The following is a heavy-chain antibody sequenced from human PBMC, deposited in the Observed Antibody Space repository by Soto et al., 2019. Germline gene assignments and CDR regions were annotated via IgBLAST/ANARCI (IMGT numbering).Heavy chain of an antibody. CDR1: GFGFADHA. CDR3: AKDGGRDGYSYFDY. V-gene: IGHV3-49*04. D-gene: IGHD4-4*01. CDR2: IRSLPYGGTT. Sequence: PGGSLRLSCTASGFGFADHALSWVRQAPGKGLEWVGFIRSLPYGGTTEYAASVKGRFTISRDNSENTLYLQMNSLRAEDTAVYYCAKDGGRDGYSYFDYWGQGTLVTVSS. J-gene: IGHJ4*02.